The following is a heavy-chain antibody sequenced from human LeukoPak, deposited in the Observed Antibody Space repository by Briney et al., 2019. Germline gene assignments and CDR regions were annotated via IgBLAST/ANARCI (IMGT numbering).Heavy chain of an antibody. J-gene: IGHJ5*02. CDR2: IYHSGST. Sequence: SETLSLTCTVSGYSISSGYYWGWIGQPPGKGLELIGSIYHSGSTYYNPSFKSLVTISVDTSKNQFSLKLSSVTAADTAVYYCARAGITMVRGVHGWFDPCGQGTLVTVSS. CDR1: GYSISSGYY. D-gene: IGHD3-10*01. CDR3: ARAGITMVRGVHGWFDP. V-gene: IGHV4-38-2*02.